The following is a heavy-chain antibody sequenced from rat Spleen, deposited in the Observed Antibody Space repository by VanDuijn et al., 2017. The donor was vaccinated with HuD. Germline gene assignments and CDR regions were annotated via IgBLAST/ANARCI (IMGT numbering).Heavy chain of an antibody. CDR1: GFSFSDYY. J-gene: IGHJ4*01. D-gene: IGHD1-5*01. CDR3: TWIGTTTGYVMDA. Sequence: EVQLVESDGDLVQPGRSLKLSCAASGFSFSDYYMAWVRQAPKKGLEWVAYISYDGGSTYYRDSVKGRFTISRDNSKSTLYLQMDSLRSEDTDTYYCTWIGTTTGYVMDAWGQGASVTVSS. V-gene: IGHV5-20*01. CDR2: ISYDGGST.